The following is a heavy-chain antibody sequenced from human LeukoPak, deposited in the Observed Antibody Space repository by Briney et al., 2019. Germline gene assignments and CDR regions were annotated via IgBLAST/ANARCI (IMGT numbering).Heavy chain of an antibody. CDR3: ATHPRFVSPSPGDY. Sequence: ASVKVSCKVSGCTFTELSMHWVRQAPGKGLEWMGGFDPEDGETIYAQKFQGRVTMTEDTSTDTAYMELSSLRSEGTAVYYCATHPRFVSPSPGDYWGQGTLVTVSS. V-gene: IGHV1-24*01. CDR1: GCTFTELS. CDR2: FDPEDGET. D-gene: IGHD1-1*01. J-gene: IGHJ4*02.